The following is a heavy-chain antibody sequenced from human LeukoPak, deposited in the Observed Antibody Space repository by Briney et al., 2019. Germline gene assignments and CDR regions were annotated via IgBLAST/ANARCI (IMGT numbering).Heavy chain of an antibody. CDR3: ARINTIFGVVIILYYFDY. CDR2: IDQDGSEK. CDR1: AFTFSSYW. D-gene: IGHD3-3*01. J-gene: IGHJ4*02. Sequence: GGSLRLSCAASAFTFSSYWMSWVRQAPGNGLEWVANIDQDGSEKYYVESMKGRITISRDTAKNSLYLQMNSLRAEDTAVYYCARINTIFGVVIILYYFDYWGQGTLVTVSS. V-gene: IGHV3-7*03.